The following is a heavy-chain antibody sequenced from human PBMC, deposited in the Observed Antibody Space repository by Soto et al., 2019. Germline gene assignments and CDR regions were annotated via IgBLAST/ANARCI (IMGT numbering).Heavy chain of an antibody. CDR2: INPNSGGT. D-gene: IGHD3-22*01. V-gene: IGHV1-2*04. CDR3: ARAAGDSSGGGMDV. J-gene: IGHJ6*02. Sequence: QVQLVQSGAEVKKPGASVKVSCKASGYTFTGYYMHWVRQAPGQGLEWMGWINPNSGGTNYAQKFQGWVTMTRDTSISPAYMALRRLRSDDTAVYYCARAAGDSSGGGMDVWGQGTTVTVSS. CDR1: GYTFTGYY.